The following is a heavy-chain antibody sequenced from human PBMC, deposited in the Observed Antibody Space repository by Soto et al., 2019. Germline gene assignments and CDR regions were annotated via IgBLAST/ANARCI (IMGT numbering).Heavy chain of an antibody. Sequence: SETLSLTCTVSGGSIISYYWSWIRQPPGKGLEWIGYIYYSGSTNYNPSLKSRVTISVDTSKNQFSLKLSSVTAADTAVYYCARYQGVRGFFGSGHYYYCLYVWGKGTTVTVSS. J-gene: IGHJ6*03. CDR3: ARYQGVRGFFGSGHYYYCLYV. CDR1: GGSIISYY. V-gene: IGHV4-59*01. D-gene: IGHD3-10*01. CDR2: IYYSGST.